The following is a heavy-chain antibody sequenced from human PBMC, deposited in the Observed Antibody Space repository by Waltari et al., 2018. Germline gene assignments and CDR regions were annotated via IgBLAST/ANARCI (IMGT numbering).Heavy chain of an antibody. CDR2: VSYDGSNK. J-gene: IGHJ4*02. CDR1: GFTFITYG. CDR3: ARDRDLLFLEWL. D-gene: IGHD3-3*01. Sequence: VQLVESGGGVVQPGRSLRLSCAASGFTFITYGLHWVRQAPVKGLQWVATVSYDGSNKYYTDSVKGRFTISRDDSKNTVYLQMNGLRVEDTAVYYCARDRDLLFLEWLWGQGTLVTVSS. V-gene: IGHV3-30*14.